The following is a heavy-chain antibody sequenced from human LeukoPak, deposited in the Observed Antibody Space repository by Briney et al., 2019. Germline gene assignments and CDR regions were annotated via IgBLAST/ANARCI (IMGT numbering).Heavy chain of an antibody. CDR1: GGSFSGYY. Sequence: SETLSLTCAVYGGSFSGYYWSWIRQPPGKGLEWIGEIKHSGSTNYNPSLKSRVTISVDTSKNQFSLKLSSVTAADTAVYYCAGIRYYDFWSGYYYYFDYWGQGTLVTVSS. J-gene: IGHJ4*02. D-gene: IGHD3-3*01. CDR2: IKHSGST. CDR3: AGIRYYDFWSGYYYYFDY. V-gene: IGHV4-34*01.